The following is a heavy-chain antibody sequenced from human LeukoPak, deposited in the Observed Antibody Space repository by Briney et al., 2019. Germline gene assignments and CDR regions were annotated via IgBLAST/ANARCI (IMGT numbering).Heavy chain of an antibody. Sequence: GGSLRLSCAASGFTFSSYAMSWVRQAPGKGLEWVSAISGSGGSTYYADSVKGRFTISRGNAKNSLYLQMNSLRAEDTAVYYCASEGGGYYDSSGYFYWGQGTLVTVSS. J-gene: IGHJ4*02. CDR2: ISGSGGST. V-gene: IGHV3-23*01. CDR1: GFTFSSYA. D-gene: IGHD3-22*01. CDR3: ASEGGGYYDSSGYFY.